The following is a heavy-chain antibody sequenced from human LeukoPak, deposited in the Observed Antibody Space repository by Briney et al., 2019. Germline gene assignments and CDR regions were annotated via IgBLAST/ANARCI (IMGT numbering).Heavy chain of an antibody. CDR3: AKDVDTAMVGLFDY. D-gene: IGHD5-18*01. CDR2: ISWNSGSI. J-gene: IGHJ4*02. V-gene: IGHV3-9*01. Sequence: GGSLRLSCAASGFTFDDYAMHWVRQAPGKGLEWVSGISWNSGSIGYADSVKGRFTISRDNAKNSLYLQMNSLRAEDTALYYCAKDVDTAMVGLFDYWGQGTLVTVSS. CDR1: GFTFDDYA.